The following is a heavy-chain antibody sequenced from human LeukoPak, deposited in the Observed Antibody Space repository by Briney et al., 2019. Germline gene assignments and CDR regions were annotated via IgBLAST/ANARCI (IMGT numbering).Heavy chain of an antibody. CDR2: IIPIFGTA. D-gene: IGHD1-26*01. Sequence: SAKVSCKASGYTFTSYGISWVRQAPGQGLEWMGGIIPIFGTANYAQKFQGRVTITADESTSTAYMELSSLRSEDTAVYYCARARELLNYFDYWGQGTLVTVSS. J-gene: IGHJ4*02. CDR1: GYTFTSYG. V-gene: IGHV1-69*13. CDR3: ARARELLNYFDY.